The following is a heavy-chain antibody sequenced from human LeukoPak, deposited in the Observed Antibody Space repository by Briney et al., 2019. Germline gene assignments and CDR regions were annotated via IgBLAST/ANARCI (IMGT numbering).Heavy chain of an antibody. Sequence: GGSLRLFCAASGFTFSDYYMSWIRQAPGKGLEWVSYISSSGSTIYYADSVKGRFTISRDNAKNSLYLQMNSLRAEDTAVYYCARRYCSGGSCYIDYWGQGTLVTVSS. J-gene: IGHJ4*02. CDR1: GFTFSDYY. CDR2: ISSSGSTI. V-gene: IGHV3-11*01. CDR3: ARRYCSGGSCYIDY. D-gene: IGHD2-15*01.